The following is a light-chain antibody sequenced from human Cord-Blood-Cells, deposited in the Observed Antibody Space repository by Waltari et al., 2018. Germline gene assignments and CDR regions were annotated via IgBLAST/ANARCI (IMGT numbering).Light chain of an antibody. V-gene: IGLV2-23*01. CDR1: SSDVGSYNL. CDR2: EGS. J-gene: IGLJ2*01. Sequence: QSALTQPASVSGSPGQSITISCTGTSSDVGSYNLVSWYQQHPGKAPKLMISEGSKRPSGFSNRFSGSKSGNTASLTISGLQAEDEADYYCCSYAGSSTLFGGGTKLTVL. CDR3: CSYAGSSTL.